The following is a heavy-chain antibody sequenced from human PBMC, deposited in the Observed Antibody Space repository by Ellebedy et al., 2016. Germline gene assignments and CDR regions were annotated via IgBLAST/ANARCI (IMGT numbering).Heavy chain of an antibody. V-gene: IGHV3-30*03. Sequence: GESLKISXAASGFTLSNHGLHWVRQAPGKGLEWVAGISYDGSSTSYADSVKGRFTISRDNLQNKLYLQMNSLRVEDTAVYYCARESHGYYYYMDVWGKGTTVTVSS. D-gene: IGHD2-8*01. J-gene: IGHJ6*03. CDR2: ISYDGSST. CDR3: ARESHGYYYYMDV. CDR1: GFTLSNHG.